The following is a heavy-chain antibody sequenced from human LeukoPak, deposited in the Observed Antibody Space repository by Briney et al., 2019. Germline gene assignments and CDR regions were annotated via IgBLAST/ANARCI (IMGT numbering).Heavy chain of an antibody. J-gene: IGHJ4*02. Sequence: SETLSLTCTVSGGSISSSSYYWGWIRQPPGKGLEWIGSIYYSGSTYYNPSLKSRVTISVDTSKNQFSLKLSSVTAADTAVYYCARQQKDIVVVPAGETKFDYWGQGTLVTVSS. D-gene: IGHD2-2*01. CDR3: ARQQKDIVVVPAGETKFDY. V-gene: IGHV4-39*01. CDR2: IYYSGST. CDR1: GGSISSSSYY.